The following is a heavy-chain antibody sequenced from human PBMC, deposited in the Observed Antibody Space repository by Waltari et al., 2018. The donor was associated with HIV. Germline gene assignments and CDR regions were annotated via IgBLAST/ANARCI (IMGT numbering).Heavy chain of an antibody. CDR3: ARLDDYGDGN. V-gene: IGHV4-34*01. J-gene: IGHJ4*02. CDR2: INHSGST. Sequence: QVQLQQWGAGLLKPSETLSLTCADYGGSFRGYYWSWIRQPPGKGLEWIGEINHSGSTNYNPSLKSRVTISVDTSKNQFSLKLSSVTAADTAVYYCARLDDYGDGNWGQGTLVTVSS. D-gene: IGHD4-17*01. CDR1: GGSFRGYY.